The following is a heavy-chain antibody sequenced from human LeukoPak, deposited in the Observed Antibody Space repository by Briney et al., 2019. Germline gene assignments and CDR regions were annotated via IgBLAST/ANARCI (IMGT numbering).Heavy chain of an antibody. J-gene: IGHJ6*02. Sequence: GGSLRLSCAASGFTFSSYSMNWVRQAPGKGLEWVSSISSSSSYIYYADSVKGRFTISRDNAKNSLYLQMNSLRAEDTAVYYCARHEGIFGYGDYGYYYGMDVWGQGTTVTVSS. V-gene: IGHV3-21*01. D-gene: IGHD4-17*01. CDR2: ISSSSSYI. CDR1: GFTFSSYS. CDR3: ARHEGIFGYGDYGYYYGMDV.